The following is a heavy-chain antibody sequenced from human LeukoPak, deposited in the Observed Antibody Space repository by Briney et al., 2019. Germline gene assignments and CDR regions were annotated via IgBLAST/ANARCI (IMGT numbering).Heavy chain of an antibody. CDR3: AKDRVAIFGVVTTHWFDP. Sequence: GGSLRLSRAASGFTFSSYAMNWVRQAPGKGLEWVSGIRSSGDDAYYADSVKGRFTISRDNSKKTLYLQMNSLRAEDTAVYYCAKDRVAIFGVVTTHWFDPWGQGALVTVSS. J-gene: IGHJ5*02. V-gene: IGHV3-23*01. CDR2: IRSSGDDA. D-gene: IGHD3-3*01. CDR1: GFTFSSYA.